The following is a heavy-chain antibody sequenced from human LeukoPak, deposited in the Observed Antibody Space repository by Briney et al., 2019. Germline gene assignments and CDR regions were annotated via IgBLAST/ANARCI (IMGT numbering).Heavy chain of an antibody. V-gene: IGHV4-34*01. CDR2: INHSGST. CDR3: ARGRPVLLWFGEPSNWFDP. CDR1: GGXFSNYY. J-gene: IGHJ5*02. Sequence: PSETLSLTCAVSGGXFSNYYWSWIRQPPGKGLEWIGEINHSGSTNYNPPLKSRVTISVDTSKNQFSLKLSSVPAADTAVYYCARGRPVLLWFGEPSNWFDPWGQGTLVTVSS. D-gene: IGHD3-10*01.